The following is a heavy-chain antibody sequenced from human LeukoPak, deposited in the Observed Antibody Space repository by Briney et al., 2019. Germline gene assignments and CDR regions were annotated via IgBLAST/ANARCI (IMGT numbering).Heavy chain of an antibody. J-gene: IGHJ4*02. CDR2: IKEDGSAK. Sequence: GGSLRLPCAASGFTFSSSWMGWARQAPGKGLEWVANIKEDGSAKHYAVSVQGRFTISRDNAKNSLSLQMNSLRAKDMGVYYCARDRGWYHADSWGQGTLVTVSS. CDR1: GFTFSSSW. V-gene: IGHV3-7*01. CDR3: ARDRGWYHADS. D-gene: IGHD6-19*01.